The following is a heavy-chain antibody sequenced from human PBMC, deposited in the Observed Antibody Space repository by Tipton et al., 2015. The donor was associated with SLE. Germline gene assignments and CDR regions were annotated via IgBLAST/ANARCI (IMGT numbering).Heavy chain of an antibody. V-gene: IGHV1-69*18. D-gene: IGHD2-2*01. CDR2: IIPVFGTA. Sequence: QVQLVQSGAEVKKPGASVKVSCKASGYTFSSFGISWVRQAPGQGLEWLGRIIPVFGTADYGQGLQDRVTFTADQSTNTAYMEARGLRSEDTAVYYCARARGVHQLLYFQLWGQGTRVTVSS. CDR1: GYTFSSFG. CDR3: ARARGVHQLLYFQL. J-gene: IGHJ1*01.